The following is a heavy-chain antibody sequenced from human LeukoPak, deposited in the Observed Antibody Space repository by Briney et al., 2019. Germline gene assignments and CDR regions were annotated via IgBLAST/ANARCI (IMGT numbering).Heavy chain of an antibody. CDR1: GFTFDDYA. J-gene: IGHJ6*03. V-gene: IGHV3-43D*03. CDR3: AKTPFTIFGVVNGYYYMDV. D-gene: IGHD3-3*01. Sequence: GGSLRLSCAASGFTFDDYAMHWVRQAPGKGLEWVSLISWDGGSTYYADSVKGRFTISRDNSKNSLYLQMNSLRAEDTALYYCAKTPFTIFGVVNGYYYMDVWGKGTTVTVSS. CDR2: ISWDGGST.